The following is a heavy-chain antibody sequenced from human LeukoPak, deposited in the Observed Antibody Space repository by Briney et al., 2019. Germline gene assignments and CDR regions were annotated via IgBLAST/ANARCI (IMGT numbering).Heavy chain of an antibody. V-gene: IGHV4-30-2*01. Sequence: SETLSLTCTVSGGSVSSGGYYWSWIRQPPGKGLEWIGYIYHSGSTYYNPSLKSRVTISLDRSKNQFSLKLSSVTAADTAVYYCARDCGSDSNYGDYFDYWGQGTLVTVSS. CDR2: IYHSGST. D-gene: IGHD4-11*01. CDR3: ARDCGSDSNYGDYFDY. CDR1: GGSVSSGGYY. J-gene: IGHJ4*02.